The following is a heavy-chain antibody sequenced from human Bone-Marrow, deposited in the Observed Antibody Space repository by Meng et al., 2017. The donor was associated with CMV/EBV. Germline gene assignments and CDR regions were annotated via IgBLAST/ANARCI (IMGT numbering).Heavy chain of an antibody. CDR3: ARDRKTTDYFDY. V-gene: IGHV3-30-3*01. J-gene: IGHJ4*02. Sequence: GGSLRLSCAASGFTFSSYAMHWVRQAPGKGLEWVAVISYDGSNKYYADSVKGRFTISRDNSKNTLYLQMNSLSAEDTAVYYCARDRKTTDYFDYWGRGTLVTVSS. CDR2: ISYDGSNK. CDR1: GFTFSSYA. D-gene: IGHD1-14*01.